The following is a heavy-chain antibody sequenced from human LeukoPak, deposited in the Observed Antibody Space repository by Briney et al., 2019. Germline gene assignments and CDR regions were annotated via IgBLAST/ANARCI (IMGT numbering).Heavy chain of an antibody. Sequence: SETLSLTCTASGGSISSYYWSWIRQPPGKGLEWIGYIYYSGSTNYNPSLKSRVTISVDTSKNQFSLKLSSVTAADTAVYYCARGKRYYYDSSGYYYGYYYMDVWGKGTTVTVSS. V-gene: IGHV4-59*01. J-gene: IGHJ6*03. D-gene: IGHD3-22*01. CDR3: ARGKRYYYDSSGYYYGYYYMDV. CDR2: IYYSGST. CDR1: GGSISSYY.